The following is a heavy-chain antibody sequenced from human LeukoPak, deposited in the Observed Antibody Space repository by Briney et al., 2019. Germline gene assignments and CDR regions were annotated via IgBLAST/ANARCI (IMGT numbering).Heavy chain of an antibody. Sequence: PGGSLRLSCAASGFTFSSYAMHWVRQAPGKGLEYVSAISSNGGSTYYANSVKGRFTISRDNPKNTLYLQMGSLRAEDMAVYYCARERGYSYGYKSLDYWGQGTLVTVSS. J-gene: IGHJ4*02. CDR1: GFTFSSYA. V-gene: IGHV3-64*01. CDR2: ISSNGGST. D-gene: IGHD5-18*01. CDR3: ARERGYSYGYKSLDY.